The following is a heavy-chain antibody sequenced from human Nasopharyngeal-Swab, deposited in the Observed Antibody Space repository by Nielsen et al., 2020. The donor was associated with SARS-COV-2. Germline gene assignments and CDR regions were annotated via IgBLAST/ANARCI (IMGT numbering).Heavy chain of an antibody. Sequence: GESLKISCAASGFTFSDYYMSWIRQAPGKGLECVSYISNRGTYTNYADSLRGRFTISRDNAKNSLYLQMNSLRAEDTAIYYCAKDYRLQDPKHFDSWGQGILVTVSS. CDR1: GFTFSDYY. V-gene: IGHV3-11*05. J-gene: IGHJ4*02. D-gene: IGHD3-16*01. CDR2: ISNRGTYT. CDR3: AKDYRLQDPKHFDS.